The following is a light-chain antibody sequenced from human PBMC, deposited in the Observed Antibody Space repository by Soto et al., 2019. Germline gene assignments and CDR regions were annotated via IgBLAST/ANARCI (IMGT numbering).Light chain of an antibody. CDR1: SSDVGGYNY. V-gene: IGLV2-14*01. Sequence: QSVLTQPASVSGSPGQSITISCTGTSSDVGGYNYVSWYQQHPGKAPKLMIYDVSNRPSGVSNRFSGSTSGNTASLTISGLQAEDEADYYCSSYTSSSTLLFGTGTKLTVL. CDR2: DVS. CDR3: SSYTSSSTLL. J-gene: IGLJ1*01.